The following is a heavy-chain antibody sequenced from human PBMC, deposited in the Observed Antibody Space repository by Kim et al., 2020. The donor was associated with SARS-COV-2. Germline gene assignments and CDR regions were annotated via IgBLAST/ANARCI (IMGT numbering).Heavy chain of an antibody. Sequence: SETLSLTCAVSGGSISSSNWWSWVRQPPGKGLEWIGEIYHSGSTNYNPSLKSRVTISVDKSKNQFSLKLSSVTAADTAVYYCARDVVPAASHNWFDPWGQGTLVTVSS. D-gene: IGHD2-2*01. V-gene: IGHV4-4*02. CDR3: ARDVVPAASHNWFDP. CDR2: IYHSGST. J-gene: IGHJ5*02. CDR1: GGSISSSNW.